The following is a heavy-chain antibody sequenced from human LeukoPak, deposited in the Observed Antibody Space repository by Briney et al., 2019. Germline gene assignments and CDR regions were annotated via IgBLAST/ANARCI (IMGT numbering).Heavy chain of an antibody. CDR3: AREAFDPKWFDP. D-gene: IGHD3-9*01. Sequence: SETLSLTCTVSGGSISSYYWSWIRQPPGKGLEWIGYIYYSGSTNYNPSLKSRVTISVDTSKNQFSLKLSSVTAADTAVYYCAREAFDPKWFDPRGQGDLVTVSS. CDR2: IYYSGST. J-gene: IGHJ5*02. CDR1: GGSISSYY. V-gene: IGHV4-59*01.